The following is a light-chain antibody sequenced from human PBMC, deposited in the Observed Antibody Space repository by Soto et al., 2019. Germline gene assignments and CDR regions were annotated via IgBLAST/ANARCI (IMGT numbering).Light chain of an antibody. J-gene: IGKJ2*01. CDR1: QSVSSGY. V-gene: IGKV3-20*01. CDR3: QQYGISQNT. Sequence: ETVMTQSPGTLSLSPGERATLSCMARQSVSSGYLAGYQQKPGQAPRLLICGASNRSTGIPDRFTGSGSGTDFTLTISRLEPEDVAVYYCQQYGISQNTFGQGTKLEIK. CDR2: GAS.